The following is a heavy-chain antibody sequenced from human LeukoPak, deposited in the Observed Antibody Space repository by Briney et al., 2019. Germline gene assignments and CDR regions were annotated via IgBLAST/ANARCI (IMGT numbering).Heavy chain of an antibody. V-gene: IGHV1-69*04. CDR2: IIPILGIA. J-gene: IGHJ4*02. CDR1: GGTFSSYA. D-gene: IGHD2-2*01. Sequence: GASVKVSCKASGGTFSSYAISWVRQAPGQGLEWMGRIIPILGIANYAQKFQGRVTITADKSTSTAYMELSSLRSEDTAVYYCARARYCSSTSCYDVMNWSYWGQGTLVTVSS. CDR3: ARARYCSSTSCYDVMNWSY.